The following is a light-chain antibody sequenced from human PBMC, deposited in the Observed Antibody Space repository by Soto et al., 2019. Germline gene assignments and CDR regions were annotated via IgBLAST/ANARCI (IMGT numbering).Light chain of an antibody. CDR3: ASYAGGNQV. J-gene: IGLJ1*01. V-gene: IGLV2-8*01. CDR2: EVT. CDR1: SSDVGRYDF. Sequence: QSVLTQPPSASASPGQSVTISCTGTSSDVGRYDFVSWYQHHPGGAPKLMVYEVTKRPSGVPDRFSGSKSGNTASLTVSGLLAEDEADYYCASYAGGNQVFGTGTKVTVL.